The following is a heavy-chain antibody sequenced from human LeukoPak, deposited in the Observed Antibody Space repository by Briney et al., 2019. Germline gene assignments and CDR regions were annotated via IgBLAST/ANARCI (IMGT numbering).Heavy chain of an antibody. Sequence: GGSLRLSCAAAGFTFSTYAMHWVRQAPGKGLEWVAFIWPDGSKKYYADSVKGRFAISRENSKNTVYLQMNDLSPEDTALYFCAKISSSAESNFDYWGQGTLLTVSS. J-gene: IGHJ4*02. CDR1: GFTFSTYA. D-gene: IGHD6-25*01. CDR3: AKISSSAESNFDY. V-gene: IGHV3-30*02. CDR2: IWPDGSKK.